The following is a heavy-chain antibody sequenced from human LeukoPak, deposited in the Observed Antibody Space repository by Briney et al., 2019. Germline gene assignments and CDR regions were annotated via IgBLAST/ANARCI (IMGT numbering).Heavy chain of an antibody. CDR2: INPNSGGT. CDR3: ARGSAWAPYGMDV. CDR1: GYTFTGYY. J-gene: IGHJ6*02. V-gene: IGHV1-2*02. Sequence: ASVKVSCKASGYTFTGYYLHWVRQAPGQGLEWMGWINPNSGGTNYAQKFQGRVTMTRDTSISTAYMELSRLRSDDTAVYYCARGSAWAPYGMDVWGQGTTVTVSS. D-gene: IGHD7-27*01.